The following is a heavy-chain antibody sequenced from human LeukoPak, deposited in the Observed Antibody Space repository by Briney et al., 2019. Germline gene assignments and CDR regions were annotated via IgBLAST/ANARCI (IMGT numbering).Heavy chain of an antibody. D-gene: IGHD1-26*01. J-gene: IGHJ4*02. CDR2: INPSGGST. V-gene: IGHV1-46*01. CDR3: ANTGRGSSGSYYFDY. Sequence: ASVKVSCKASGYTFTSYYMHWVRQAPGQGLEWMGIINPSGGSTSYAQKFQGRVTMTRDTSTSTVYMELSSLRSEDTAVYYCANTGRGSSGSYYFDYWGQGTLVTVSS. CDR1: GYTFTSYY.